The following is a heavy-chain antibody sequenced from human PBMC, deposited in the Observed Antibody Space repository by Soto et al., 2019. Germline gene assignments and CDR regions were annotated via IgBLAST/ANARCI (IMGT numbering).Heavy chain of an antibody. V-gene: IGHV3-11*06. CDR1: GFSFSDSY. CDR2: ISPRSTFR. CDR3: ARGGGGGLFDP. D-gene: IGHD2-21*01. Sequence: QVQLVESGGDLVKPGGSLRLSCATSGFSFSDSYMSWIRQAPGKGLEWISYISPRSTFRDYADSVMGRFTISRDSVKNSLYLQMNNLTADDTGVYYCARGGGGGLFDPWGQGSVVTVSS. J-gene: IGHJ5*02.